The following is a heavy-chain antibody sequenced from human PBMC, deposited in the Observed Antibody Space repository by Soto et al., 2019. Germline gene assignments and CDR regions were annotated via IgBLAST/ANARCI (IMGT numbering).Heavy chain of an antibody. J-gene: IGHJ6*02. CDR2: ISYDGSHK. CDR1: GFTFSNFA. CDR3: ARDYSYQRAMDV. V-gene: IGHV3-30-3*01. Sequence: GGSLRLSCAASGFTFSNFAMYWVRQAPGKGLEWVTVISYDGSHKYYADSVKGRFTVSRDNSKNTLYLQMNNLRAEDSAVYFCARDYSYQRAMDVWGQGTTVTVSS. D-gene: IGHD2-15*01.